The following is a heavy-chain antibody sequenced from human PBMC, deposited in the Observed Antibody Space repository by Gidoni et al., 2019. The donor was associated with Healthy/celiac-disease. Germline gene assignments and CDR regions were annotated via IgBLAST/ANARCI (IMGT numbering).Heavy chain of an antibody. CDR3: ARASEGMDV. J-gene: IGHJ6*02. CDR1: GGSFSGYY. Sequence: QVQLQQWGAGPLKPSETLSLTFAVYGGSFSGYYWSWIRQPPGKGLEWIGEINHSGSTNYNPSLKSRVTISVDTSKNQFSLKLSSVTAADTAVYYCARASEGMDVWGQGTTVTVSS. V-gene: IGHV4-34*01. CDR2: INHSGST.